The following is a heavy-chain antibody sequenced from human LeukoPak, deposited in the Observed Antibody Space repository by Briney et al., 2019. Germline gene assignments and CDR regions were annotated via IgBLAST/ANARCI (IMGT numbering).Heavy chain of an antibody. J-gene: IGHJ4*02. CDR3: AGHDDSGFGESAFDL. V-gene: IGHV4-39*01. D-gene: IGHD3-10*01. CDR2: ISYGGNT. CDR1: GGSISSSRKY. Sequence: SETLSLTCTVSGGSISSSRKYWGWIRQAPGQGLEWIGSISYGGNTPYNPSLKSRLSISVDISNSQFSLELNSVTAADTAVCYCAGHDDSGFGESAFDLWGQGTLVTVSS.